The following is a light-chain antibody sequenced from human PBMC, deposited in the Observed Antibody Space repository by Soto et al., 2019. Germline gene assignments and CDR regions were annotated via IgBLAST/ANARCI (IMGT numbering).Light chain of an antibody. CDR1: RDISNS. CDR3: RQTSAFPRT. J-gene: IGKJ1*01. Sequence: DIQMTQSLAAVSASVRDRLTITCRASRDISNSLAWYQQTPGKAPKLLLRGASSLHRGVPSRFSGGGAGTEFTLTISSLQPEDFATYYCRQTSAFPRTFGQGTKVDI. CDR2: GAS. V-gene: IGKV1-12*01.